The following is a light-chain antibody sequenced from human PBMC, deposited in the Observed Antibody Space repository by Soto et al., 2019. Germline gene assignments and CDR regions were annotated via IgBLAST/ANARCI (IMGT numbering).Light chain of an antibody. CDR2: GAS. V-gene: IGKV3-15*01. CDR3: QQYNNWPPLT. Sequence: EIVLTQSPATLSLSQEERATLSCRASQSVSSSYLAWYQQKPGQAPRLLIYGASTRATGIPARFSGSGSGTEFTLTISSLQSEDFAVYYCQQYNNWPPLTFGGGTKVDI. J-gene: IGKJ4*01. CDR1: QSVSSSY.